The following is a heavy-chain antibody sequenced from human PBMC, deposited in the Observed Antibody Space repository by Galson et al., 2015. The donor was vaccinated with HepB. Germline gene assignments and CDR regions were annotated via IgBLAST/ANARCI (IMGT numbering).Heavy chain of an antibody. J-gene: IGHJ6*03. CDR2: MNTNTGKP. Sequence: SVKVSCKASGYTFTDYVVNWVRQAPGQGLEWMGWMNTNTGKPTYAPGFAGRFVFSLDSSVTTAYLQISRLETDDTAVYYCARSPLRFLDWLPYYAHYYMDVWCEGTTVTVSS. V-gene: IGHV7-4-1*02. CDR3: ARSPLRFLDWLPYYAHYYMDV. D-gene: IGHD3-3*01. CDR1: GYTFTDYV.